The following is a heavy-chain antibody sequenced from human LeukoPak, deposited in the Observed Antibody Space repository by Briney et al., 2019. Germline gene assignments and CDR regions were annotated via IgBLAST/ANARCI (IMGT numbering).Heavy chain of an antibody. CDR1: GYTFTSYG. Sequence: ASVKVSCKASGYTFTSYGISWVRQAPGQGLEWMGWIGAYNGNTNYAQKLQGRVTMTTDTSTSTAYMELRSLRSDDTAVYYCARGRYPLYYYDSSGYTDAFDIWGQGTMVTVSS. V-gene: IGHV1-18*01. CDR3: ARGRYPLYYYDSSGYTDAFDI. CDR2: IGAYNGNT. J-gene: IGHJ3*02. D-gene: IGHD3-22*01.